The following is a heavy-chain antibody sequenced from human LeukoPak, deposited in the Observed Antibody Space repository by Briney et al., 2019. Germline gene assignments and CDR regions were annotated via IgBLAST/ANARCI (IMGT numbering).Heavy chain of an antibody. CDR2: IIPIFGTA. CDR1: GGTFSSYA. Sequence: GASVTVSCTASGGTFSSYAISWVRQAPGQGLEWMGGIIPIFGTANYAQKLQGRVTMTTDTSTSTAYMELRSLRSDDTVVYYCARDRLSYDFWSGNYYYYGMDVWGQGTTVTVSS. D-gene: IGHD3-3*01. CDR3: ARDRLSYDFWSGNYYYYGMDV. V-gene: IGHV1-69*05. J-gene: IGHJ6*02.